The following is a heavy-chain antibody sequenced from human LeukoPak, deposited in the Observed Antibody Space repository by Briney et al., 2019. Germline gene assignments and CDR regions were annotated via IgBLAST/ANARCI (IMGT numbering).Heavy chain of an antibody. D-gene: IGHD1/OR15-1a*01. J-gene: IGHJ4*02. Sequence: GGSLRLSCAASGFTVSSNYLSWVRQAPGKGLEWVSVIFSASRIFYADSVKGRFTISRDTSKNTLYLQMNSLRAEDTAVYYCAKLWEHDYGDYWGQGTLVTVSS. CDR2: IFSASRI. V-gene: IGHV3-53*01. CDR3: AKLWEHDYGDY. CDR1: GFTVSSNY.